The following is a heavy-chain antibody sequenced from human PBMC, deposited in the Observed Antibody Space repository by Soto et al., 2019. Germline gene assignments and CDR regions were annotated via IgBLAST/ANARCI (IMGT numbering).Heavy chain of an antibody. CDR1: GFTFSNAW. J-gene: IGHJ4*02. CDR2: IKSKTDGGTT. Sequence: WSLRLSCSASGFTFSNAWMTWVRQAPGKGLEWVGRIKSKTDGGTTDYAAPVKGRFTISRDDSKNTLYLQMNSLKTEDTAVYYCATDLVLIVGSTQEVRWGKGTLVTVSS. D-gene: IGHD1-26*01. CDR3: ATDLVLIVGSTQEVR. V-gene: IGHV3-15*01.